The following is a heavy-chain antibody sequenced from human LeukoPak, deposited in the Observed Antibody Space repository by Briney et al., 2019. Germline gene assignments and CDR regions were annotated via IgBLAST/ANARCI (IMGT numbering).Heavy chain of an antibody. CDR1: GFTFSSYG. CDR3: AKAQYCGGDCQPDAFDI. D-gene: IGHD2-21*01. V-gene: IGHV3-30*18. J-gene: IGHJ3*02. CDR2: ISYDGSNK. Sequence: GGSLRLSCAASGFTFSSYGMHWVRQAPGKGLEWVAVISYDGSNKYYADSVKGRFTISRDNSKNTLYLQMNSLRAEDTAVYYCAKAQYCGGDCQPDAFDIWGQGTMVTVSS.